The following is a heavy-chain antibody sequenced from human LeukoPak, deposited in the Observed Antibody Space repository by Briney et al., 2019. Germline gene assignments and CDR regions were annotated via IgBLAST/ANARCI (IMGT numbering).Heavy chain of an antibody. Sequence: SETLSLTCTVSGGSISSYYWSWIRQPPGKGLEWIGYIYYSGSTNYNPSLKSRVIISVDTSKNQFSLKLSSVTAADTAVYYCAGSRGYSYGYDCWGQGTLVTVSS. CDR2: IYYSGST. D-gene: IGHD5-18*01. J-gene: IGHJ4*02. CDR1: GGSISSYY. V-gene: IGHV4-59*08. CDR3: AGSRGYSYGYDC.